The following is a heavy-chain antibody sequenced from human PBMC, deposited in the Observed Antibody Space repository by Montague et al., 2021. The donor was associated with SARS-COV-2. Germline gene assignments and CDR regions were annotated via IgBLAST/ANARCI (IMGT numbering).Heavy chain of an antibody. CDR2: IHHTGST. V-gene: IGHV4-34*01. Sequence: SETLSLTCTVSGGSFSGYYWRWIRQPPGERLEWIGQIHHTGSTIYKPSLKSRVTISEDTSKNQFSLKMTSVTAADTAVYYCARGGHQLRFGLDVWGQGTTVTVSS. CDR3: ARGGHQLRFGLDV. J-gene: IGHJ6*02. D-gene: IGHD3-16*01. CDR1: GGSFSGYY.